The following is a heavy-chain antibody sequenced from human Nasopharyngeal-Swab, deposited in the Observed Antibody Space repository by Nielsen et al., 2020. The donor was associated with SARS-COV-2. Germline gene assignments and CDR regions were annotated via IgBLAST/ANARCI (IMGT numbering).Heavy chain of an antibody. CDR3: ARDFLVTMLRGDYYFFAMDV. CDR1: GYTFPRYY. V-gene: IGHV1-46*01. Sequence: ASVNVSCKASGYTFPRYYMHWVRQAPGQGLEWMGIINPSRGNTTYAQKFQGRVTMTRDTSTSTVYMELSSLRSDDTAMFYCARDFLVTMLRGDYYFFAMDVWGQGTTVTVSS. CDR2: INPSRGNT. J-gene: IGHJ6*02. D-gene: IGHD3-10*01.